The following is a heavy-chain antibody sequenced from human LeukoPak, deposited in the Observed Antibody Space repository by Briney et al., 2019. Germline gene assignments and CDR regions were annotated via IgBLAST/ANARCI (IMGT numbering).Heavy chain of an antibody. CDR1: GFTFSSYE. V-gene: IGHV3-48*03. CDR2: ISSSGSTI. Sequence: GGSLRLSCAASGFTFSSYEMNWVRQAPGKGLEWVSYISSSGSTIYYADSVKGRFTISRDNSKNTLYLQMNSLRAEDTAVYYCAKDYEPLVGVHRWGDWFDPWGQGTLVTVSS. J-gene: IGHJ5*02. CDR3: AKDYEPLVGVHRWGDWFDP. D-gene: IGHD1-26*01.